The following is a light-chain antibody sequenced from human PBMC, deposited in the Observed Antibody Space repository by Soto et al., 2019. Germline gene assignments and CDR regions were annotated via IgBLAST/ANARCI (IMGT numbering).Light chain of an antibody. CDR1: STDFENYNL. J-gene: IGLJ2*01. CDR3: SSYAGSNARVV. Sequence: QSALTQPASVSGSPGQSITISCTRSSTDFENYNLVSWYQHCPDKAPKLIIYEGTKRPSEISDRFSGSESDTTASLIISGLQPEDEADYYCSSYAGSNARVVFGGGTKLTVL. CDR2: EGT. V-gene: IGLV2-23*01.